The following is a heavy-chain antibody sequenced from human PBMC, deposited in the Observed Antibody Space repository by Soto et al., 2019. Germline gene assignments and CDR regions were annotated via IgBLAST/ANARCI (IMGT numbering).Heavy chain of an antibody. Sequence: PSETLSLTCTVSGVSISSYSWSWIRQPPGKGLEWIGYIYHSGTTNYSPSLKSRVTISVDTSKSQFSLRLSSVTAADTAVYYCALGYSNAHGGFDYWGQGALVTVSS. CDR3: ALGYSNAHGGFDY. CDR2: IYHSGTT. J-gene: IGHJ4*02. D-gene: IGHD5-18*01. CDR1: GVSISSYS. V-gene: IGHV4-4*09.